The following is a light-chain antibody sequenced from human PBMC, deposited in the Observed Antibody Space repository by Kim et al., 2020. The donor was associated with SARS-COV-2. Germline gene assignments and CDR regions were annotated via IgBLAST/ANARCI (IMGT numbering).Light chain of an antibody. V-gene: IGLV2-14*03. Sequence: GHSITISRTGTSGDVGYYTSVSWYQQHPGKAPKLIMYDVSERASGVSNRFSGSQSGNTASLTISGLRAEDEADYYCSSHTTSSTYVFGSGTQLTVL. CDR1: SGDVGYYTS. CDR2: DVS. CDR3: SSHTTSSTYV. J-gene: IGLJ1*01.